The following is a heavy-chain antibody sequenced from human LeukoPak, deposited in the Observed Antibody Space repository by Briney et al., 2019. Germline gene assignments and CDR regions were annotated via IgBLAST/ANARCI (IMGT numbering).Heavy chain of an antibody. CDR2: IWYDGSHQ. CDR3: ARDGCTTTSCSDY. J-gene: IGHJ4*02. Sequence: GKSLRLSCAASGFTFSSYSMQWVRQAPGKGLEWVAFIWYDGSHQYYADSVKGRFTISRDSSKNTLYLQMNSLRVEDTAVYYCARDGCTTTSCSDYWGQGTLVTVPS. D-gene: IGHD2-2*01. V-gene: IGHV3-33*01. CDR1: GFTFSSYS.